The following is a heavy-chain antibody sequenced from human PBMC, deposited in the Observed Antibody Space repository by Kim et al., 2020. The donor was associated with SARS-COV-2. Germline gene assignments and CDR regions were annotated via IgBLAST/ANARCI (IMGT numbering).Heavy chain of an antibody. J-gene: IGHJ6*02. V-gene: IGHV7-4-1*02. CDR1: GYTFTSYA. D-gene: IGHD3-3*01. CDR2: INTNTGNP. CDR3: ARDPGVSTIFGVVIRNPNYCRMDV. Sequence: ASVKVSCKASGYTFTSYAMNWVRQAPGQGLEWMGWINTNTGNPTYAQGFTGRFVFSLDTSVSTAYLQISSLKAEDTAVYYCARDPGVSTIFGVVIRNPNYCRMDVWGQGPTVPVSS.